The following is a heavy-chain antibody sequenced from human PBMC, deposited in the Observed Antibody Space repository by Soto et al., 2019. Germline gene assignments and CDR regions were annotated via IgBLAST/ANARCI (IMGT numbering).Heavy chain of an antibody. CDR2: IKQDGSEK. J-gene: IGHJ4*02. CDR3: ALLTFSGPDY. Sequence: GGSLRLSCAASGVTFSSYWMSWVRQAPGKGLEWVANIKQDGSEKYYVDSVKGRFTISRDNAKNSLYLQMNSLRAEDTAVYYCALLTFSGPDYWGQGTLVTVSS. CDR1: GVTFSSYW. V-gene: IGHV3-7*05. D-gene: IGHD3-9*01.